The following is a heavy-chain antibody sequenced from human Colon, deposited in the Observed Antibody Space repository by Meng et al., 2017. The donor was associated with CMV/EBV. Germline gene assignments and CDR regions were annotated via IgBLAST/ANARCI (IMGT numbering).Heavy chain of an antibody. CDR2: ISYDGSNK. J-gene: IGHJ6*02. Sequence: GGSLRLSCAASGFTFSSYAMHWVRQAPGKGLEWVAVISYDGSNKYYADSVKGRFTISRDNSQNTLYLQMDSLRPEDTAVYYCARDLAPAGDSYYYAMDVWGQGTTVTVSS. V-gene: IGHV3-30-3*01. D-gene: IGHD6-13*01. CDR3: ARDLAPAGDSYYYAMDV. CDR1: GFTFSSYA.